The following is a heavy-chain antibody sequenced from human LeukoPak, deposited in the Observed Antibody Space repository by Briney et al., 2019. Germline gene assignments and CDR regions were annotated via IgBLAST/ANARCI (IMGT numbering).Heavy chain of an antibody. D-gene: IGHD2-21*01. CDR1: GFSFSNYW. J-gene: IGHJ5*02. Sequence: GGSLRLSCAASGFSFSNYWMPWVRQVPGKGLVWVSRVDNDGSGTSYADSVKGRFTISRDNAKNTVYLQMNSLRAQDTAVYYCVKSNCGTVCLPFDPWGQGTLVTVSS. CDR2: VDNDGSGT. V-gene: IGHV3-74*01. CDR3: VKSNCGTVCLPFDP.